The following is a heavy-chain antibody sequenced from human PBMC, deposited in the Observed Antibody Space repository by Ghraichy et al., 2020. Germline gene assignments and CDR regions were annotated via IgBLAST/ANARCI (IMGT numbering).Heavy chain of an antibody. V-gene: IGHV4-59*01. CDR1: GGSISSYY. CDR3: ARIHLNYYGDL. J-gene: IGHJ2*01. D-gene: IGHD3-10*01. CDR2: IYYSGIT. Sequence: SETLSLTCTVSGGSISSYYWSWIRQPPGKGLEWIGSIYYSGITNYNPSLKSRVTISVDTSKNQFSLKLSSVTAADTAVYYCARIHLNYYGDLWGRGTLVTVSS.